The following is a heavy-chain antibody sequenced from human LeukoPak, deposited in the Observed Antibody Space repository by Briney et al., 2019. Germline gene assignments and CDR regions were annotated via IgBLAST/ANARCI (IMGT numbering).Heavy chain of an antibody. CDR3: ARHSSRGHYYDFDF. D-gene: IGHD3-22*01. V-gene: IGHV1-69*06. J-gene: IGHJ4*02. CDR2: IIPIFGTA. CDR1: GGTFSSYA. Sequence: GASVKVSCKASGGTFSSYAISWVRQAPGQGLEWMGGIIPIFGTANYAQKLQGRVTITADRSTNTAYMELSSLRFEDSAVYFCARHSSRGHYYDFDFWGQGSLVTVSS.